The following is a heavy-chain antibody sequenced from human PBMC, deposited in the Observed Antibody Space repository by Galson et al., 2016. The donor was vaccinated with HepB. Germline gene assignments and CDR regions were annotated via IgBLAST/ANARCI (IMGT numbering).Heavy chain of an antibody. V-gene: IGHV3-33*01. CDR3: ARVPSSGWFDY. D-gene: IGHD6-19*01. CDR1: GFIFSNYG. Sequence: SLRLSCAASGFIFSNYGMNWVRQAPGKGLEWVAVIWYDGSKKYYGDSVKGRFSISRDNSKKTLYLQMNSLRAEDTAVYYCARVPSSGWFDYWGQGTLVTVSS. J-gene: IGHJ4*02. CDR2: IWYDGSKK.